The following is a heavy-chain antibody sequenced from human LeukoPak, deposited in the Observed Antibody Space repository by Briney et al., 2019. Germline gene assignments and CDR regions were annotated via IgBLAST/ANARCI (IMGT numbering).Heavy chain of an antibody. J-gene: IGHJ4*02. CDR1: GGSISSYY. Sequence: PSETLSLTCTVSGGSISSYYWSWIRQPPGKGLEWIGYMSYSGSTNHNPSLKSRVTISLDTSKNQFSLKLISLTVADTAVYYCARSQTGYDSSGYYYDYFDYWGQGTLVTVSS. V-gene: IGHV4-59*08. CDR2: MSYSGST. D-gene: IGHD3-22*01. CDR3: ARSQTGYDSSGYYYDYFDY.